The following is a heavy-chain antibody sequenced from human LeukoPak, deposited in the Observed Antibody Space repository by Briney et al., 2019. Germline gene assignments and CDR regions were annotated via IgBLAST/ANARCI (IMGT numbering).Heavy chain of an antibody. CDR2: IWYDGSNK. CDR3: ARGGEQLEDLDY. CDR1: GFTFSSYG. V-gene: IGHV3-33*01. Sequence: GRSLRLSCAASGFTFSSYGMHWVRQAPGKGLEWVAVIWYDGSNKYYADSVKGRFTISRDNSKNTLYLQMNSLGAEDTAVYYCARGGEQLEDLDYWGQGTLVTVSS. J-gene: IGHJ4*02. D-gene: IGHD6-6*01.